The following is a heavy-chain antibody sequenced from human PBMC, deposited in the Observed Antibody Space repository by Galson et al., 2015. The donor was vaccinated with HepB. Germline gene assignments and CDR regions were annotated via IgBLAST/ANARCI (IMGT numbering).Heavy chain of an antibody. J-gene: IGHJ4*02. D-gene: IGHD6-19*01. CDR1: GYTFAYG. V-gene: IGHV1-18*01. CDR2: ISGYNGYT. CDR3: ARGRSTVWSFDF. Sequence: SCKASGYTFAYGMTWVRQAPGQGLECMGWISGYNGYTKYAEKFQGRVTMTTDTSINTAYMELRSLTSDDTAVYYCARGRSTVWSFDFWGQGTLVTVSS.